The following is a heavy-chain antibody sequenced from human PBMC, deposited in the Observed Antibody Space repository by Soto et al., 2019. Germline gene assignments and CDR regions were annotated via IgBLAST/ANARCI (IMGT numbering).Heavy chain of an antibody. CDR1: GFTFSNYD. CDR3: AQVRSYSYSYGLDV. CDR2: LSGSGGIT. Sequence: VGSLRLSCSASGFTFSNYDMNWVRQAPGKGLEWVSALSGSGGITYYADSVKGRFTISRDNSRGTLHLQMNNLRAEDTAADYCAQVRSYSYSYGLDVWGRGTTVTVSS. J-gene: IGHJ6*01. V-gene: IGHV3-23*01.